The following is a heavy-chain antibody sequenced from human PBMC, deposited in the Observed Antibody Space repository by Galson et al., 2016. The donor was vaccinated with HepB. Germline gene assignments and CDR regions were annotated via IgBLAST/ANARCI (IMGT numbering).Heavy chain of an antibody. J-gene: IGHJ4*02. CDR2: ISSSGTTI. Sequence: SLRLSCAASGFTFSYYYMNWVRQAPGKGLEWVSYISSSGTTIYYADSVKGRFTISRDNAKNSLYLQMNSLRAEDTAVYYCAREPVRLDDLLTGPPKNPDYWGQGTLVTVSS. CDR1: GFTFSYYY. D-gene: IGHD3-9*01. V-gene: IGHV3-11*04. CDR3: AREPVRLDDLLTGPPKNPDY.